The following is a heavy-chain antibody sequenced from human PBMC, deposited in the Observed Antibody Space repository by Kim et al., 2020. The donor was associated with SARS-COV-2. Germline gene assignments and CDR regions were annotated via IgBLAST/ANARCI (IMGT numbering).Heavy chain of an antibody. J-gene: IGHJ5*02. CDR2: ISSSSSYI. CDR3: ASSVAGSVSPYYNWFDP. CDR1: GFTFSSYS. V-gene: IGHV3-21*01. D-gene: IGHD6-19*01. Sequence: GGSLRLSCAASGFTFSSYSMNWVRQAPGKGLEWVSSISSSSSYIYYADSVKGRFTISRDNAKNSLYLQMNSLRAEDTAVYYCASSVAGSVSPYYNWFDPWGQGTLVTVSS.